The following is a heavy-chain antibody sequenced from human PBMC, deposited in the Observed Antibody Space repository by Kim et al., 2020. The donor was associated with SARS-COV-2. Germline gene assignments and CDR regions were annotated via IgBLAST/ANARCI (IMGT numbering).Heavy chain of an antibody. CDR1: GFIFSSYG. Sequence: GGSLRLSCATSGFIFSSYGMHWVRQAPGKGLEWVAVIWFDGKTKYSADSLKGRFTISRDNSKNMFYLQMDSLRVEDTAVYYCTKDPYQGSGSYYRSWGQGTLVTVSS. V-gene: IGHV3-33*06. CDR3: TKDPYQGSGSYYRS. D-gene: IGHD3-10*01. CDR2: IWFDGKTK. J-gene: IGHJ5*02.